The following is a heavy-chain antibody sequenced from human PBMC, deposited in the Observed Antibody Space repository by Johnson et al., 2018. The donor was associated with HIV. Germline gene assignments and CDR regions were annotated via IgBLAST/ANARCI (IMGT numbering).Heavy chain of an antibody. V-gene: IGHV3-53*01. CDR3: AREEVTIFGVAYDAFDI. J-gene: IGHJ3*02. Sequence: EVQLVESGGGLIQPGGSLRLSCAASGFTVSSNYMSWVRQAPGKGLEWVSVIYSGGSTYYADSVKGRLTVSRDNSKNTLYLQMNSLRAEDTAVYYCAREEVTIFGVAYDAFDIWGQGTMVTVSS. D-gene: IGHD3-3*01. CDR1: GFTVSSNY. CDR2: IYSGGST.